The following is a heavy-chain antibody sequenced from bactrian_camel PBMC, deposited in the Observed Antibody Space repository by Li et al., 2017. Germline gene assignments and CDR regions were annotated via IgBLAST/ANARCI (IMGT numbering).Heavy chain of an antibody. CDR1: GYGPSRYC. J-gene: IGHJ4*01. Sequence: QLVESGGGSVQSGGSLRLSCAASGYGPSRYCMGWFRQAPGKEREGVAIIYVGYAGGGRTDYADSVKGRFTISRDNIKNTLYLQMDSLKPDDTAIYYCAASTKWLCGGREDTYSYWGQGTQVTVS. CDR2: IYVGYAGGGRT. CDR3: AASTKWLCGGREDTYSY. D-gene: IGHD1*01. V-gene: IGHV3S28*01.